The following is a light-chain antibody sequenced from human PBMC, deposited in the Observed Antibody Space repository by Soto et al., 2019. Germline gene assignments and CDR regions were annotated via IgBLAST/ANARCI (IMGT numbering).Light chain of an antibody. Sequence: QSVLIQPPSASGTPGQRVTISCTGTSGDIGSYNRVSWYQQHPGKAPKLIIYEVTDRPSGVSNRFSGSKSGNTASLTISGLQAEDEAEYYCSSYTNINTRACVFGTGTKLTVL. CDR2: EVT. J-gene: IGLJ1*01. CDR3: SSYTNINTRACV. V-gene: IGLV2-14*01. CDR1: SGDIGSYNR.